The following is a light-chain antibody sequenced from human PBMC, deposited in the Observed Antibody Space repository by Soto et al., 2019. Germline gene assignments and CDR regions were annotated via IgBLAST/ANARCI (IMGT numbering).Light chain of an antibody. CDR3: QQYNNWPTWT. J-gene: IGKJ1*01. V-gene: IGKV3-15*01. Sequence: EIVMTQSPATLSVSPGERATLSCRASQSVSRNLAWYQQKPGQAPRLLIYGASTRATGIPARFSGSGSGTEFTLTISSLQSEDFAVYYGQQYNNWPTWTFGQGTKVEIK. CDR2: GAS. CDR1: QSVSRN.